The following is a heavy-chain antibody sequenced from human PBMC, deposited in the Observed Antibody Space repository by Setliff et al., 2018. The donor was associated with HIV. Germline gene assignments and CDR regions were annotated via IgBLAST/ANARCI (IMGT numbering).Heavy chain of an antibody. Sequence: LRLSCAASGFTFSSYSMNWVRQAPGKGLEWVANIHEDGTQKYFVDSVRGRFTISRDNAKNSLYLQMNSLRGEDTGIYYCARGPRSFYYDDTGPYSCYYGMDVWGQGTTVTVSS. D-gene: IGHD3-22*01. CDR2: IHEDGTQK. V-gene: IGHV3-7*01. CDR3: ARGPRSFYYDDTGPYSCYYGMDV. CDR1: GFTFSSYS. J-gene: IGHJ6*02.